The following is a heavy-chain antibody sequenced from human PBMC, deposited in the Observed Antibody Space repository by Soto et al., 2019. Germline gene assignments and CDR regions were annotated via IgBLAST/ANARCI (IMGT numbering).Heavy chain of an antibody. V-gene: IGHV2-5*02. CDR1: GFSLSTGGVG. J-gene: IGHJ6*02. Sequence: ITLKESGPTLMKPTQTLTLTCTVSGFSLSTGGVGVGWIRRTPEKALEWLAVIYWADDKRYSPSLKSRLTITTDTSKNKVVLTMTTMDPVDTATYYCARYFYESSDYSPWDYGMDVWGQGTTVTVSS. CDR3: ARYFYESSDYSPWDYGMDV. CDR2: IYWADDK. D-gene: IGHD3-22*01.